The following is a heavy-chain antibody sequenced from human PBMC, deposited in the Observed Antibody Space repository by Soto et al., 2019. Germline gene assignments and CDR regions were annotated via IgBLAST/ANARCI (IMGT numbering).Heavy chain of an antibody. CDR1: GYTFTSYG. Sequence: QVQLVQSGAEVKKPGASVKVSCKASGYTFTSYGIGWVRQAPGQGLEWMGWISAYNGNTNYAQKLQGRVTMTTDTSTSTAYMELRSLRSDDTAVYYCARDRVCSSTSCYEAWFDPWGQGTLVTVSS. CDR2: ISAYNGNT. D-gene: IGHD2-2*01. CDR3: ARDRVCSSTSCYEAWFDP. J-gene: IGHJ5*02. V-gene: IGHV1-18*01.